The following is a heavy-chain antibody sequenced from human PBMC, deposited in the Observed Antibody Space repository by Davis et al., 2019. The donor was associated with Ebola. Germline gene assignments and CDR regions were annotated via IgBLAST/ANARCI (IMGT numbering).Heavy chain of an antibody. J-gene: IGHJ6*03. CDR3: VRGTGGTGKVGMDV. CDR1: GFTLSDRY. V-gene: IGHV3-72*01. Sequence: PGGSLRLSCVASGFTLSDRYMDWVRQAPRKAPEWVGRIRNKPNRYTTEYGASAKGRFTISRDDSQSSLTLQMNSLKTEDTAVYYCVRGTGGTGKVGMDVWGKGTTVTVSS. CDR2: IRNKPNRYTT. D-gene: IGHD3-10*01.